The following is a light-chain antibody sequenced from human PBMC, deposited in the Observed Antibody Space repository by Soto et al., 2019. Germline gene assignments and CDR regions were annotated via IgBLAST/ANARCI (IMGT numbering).Light chain of an antibody. Sequence: DIQMTXXPSSLSASVGDRVXITXXXSQSISSYLNWYQQKPGKAPKLLIYAASSLQSGVPSRFSGSGSGTDFTLTISSLQPEDFATYYCQQSYSTPYTFGQGTKLEIK. J-gene: IGKJ2*01. CDR1: QSISSY. CDR2: AAS. CDR3: QQSYSTPYT. V-gene: IGKV1-39*01.